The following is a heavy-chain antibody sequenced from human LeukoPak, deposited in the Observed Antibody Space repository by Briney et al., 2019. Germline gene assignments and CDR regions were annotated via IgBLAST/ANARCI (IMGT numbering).Heavy chain of an antibody. CDR3: ARGRYCSADICSGGDAFDI. D-gene: IGHD2-15*01. CDR2: VYTRGST. CDR1: GGSINNYY. V-gene: IGHV4-4*07. J-gene: IGHJ3*02. Sequence: SESLSLTCTVSGGSINNYYWSWIRQPAGKGLECIGRVYTRGSTNYNPSLKSRVTMSVDTSKNQFSLKLSSVTAADTAVYYCARGRYCSADICSGGDAFDIWGQGTMVSVSS.